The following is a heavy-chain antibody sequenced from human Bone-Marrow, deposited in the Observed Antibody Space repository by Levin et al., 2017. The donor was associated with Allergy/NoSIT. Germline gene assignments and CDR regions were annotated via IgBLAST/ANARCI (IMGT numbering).Heavy chain of an antibody. CDR3: ARVPHHCCNTGCQRRGRWFDP. J-gene: IGHJ5*02. Sequence: SETLSLTCAVYNGTLTGFLWTWVRQAPGKSLEYIGEIDHLGSSDYNPSLKSRITMSLDTSKKQFSLKLTSVTAADTAVYFCARVPHHCCNTGCQRRGRWFDPWGEGSLVTVSS. D-gene: IGHD2/OR15-2a*01. V-gene: IGHV4-34*08. CDR1: NGTLTGFL. CDR2: IDHLGSS.